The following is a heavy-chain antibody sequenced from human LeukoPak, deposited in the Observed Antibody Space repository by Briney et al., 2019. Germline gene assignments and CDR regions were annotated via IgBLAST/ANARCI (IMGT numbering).Heavy chain of an antibody. D-gene: IGHD2-15*01. CDR1: GGSISNHY. CDR2: IYYTGNT. Sequence: SETLSLTCTVSGGSISNHYSSWIRQPPGKGLEWIGYIYYTGNTNYNPSLKSRVTISEDTSKNQVSLKLSSVTAADTAVYYCVRHSRVVAFDYWGQGNLVTVSS. CDR3: VRHSRVVAFDY. J-gene: IGHJ4*02. V-gene: IGHV4-59*08.